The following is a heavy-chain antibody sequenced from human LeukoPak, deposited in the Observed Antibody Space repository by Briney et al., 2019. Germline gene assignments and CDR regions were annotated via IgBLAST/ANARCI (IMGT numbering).Heavy chain of an antibody. V-gene: IGHV4-39*01. CDR1: GGSISSSSYY. J-gene: IGHJ4*02. CDR3: ARSTQNQYSSSWYLYY. Sequence: SETLSLTCTVSGGSISSSSYYWGWIRQPPGKGLEWIGSIYYSGSTYYNPSLKSRVTISVDTSKNQLSLKLSSVTAADTAVYYCARSTQNQYSSSWYLYYWGQGTLVTVSS. D-gene: IGHD6-13*01. CDR2: IYYSGST.